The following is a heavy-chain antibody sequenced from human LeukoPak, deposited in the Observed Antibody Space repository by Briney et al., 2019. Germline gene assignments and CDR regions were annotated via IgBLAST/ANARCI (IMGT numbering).Heavy chain of an antibody. V-gene: IGHV4-4*07. CDR2: IHTSGST. CDR3: ARSYSNSWYFDS. CDR1: GGSISFYS. D-gene: IGHD6-13*01. J-gene: IGHJ4*02. Sequence: SETLSLTCTVSGGSISFYSWSWIRQPAGRGQEWIGRIHTSGSTNYNPSLKSRVTMSVDTSQNQFSLKMSSVTAADTAVYYCARSYSNSWYFDSWGQGTLVTVSS.